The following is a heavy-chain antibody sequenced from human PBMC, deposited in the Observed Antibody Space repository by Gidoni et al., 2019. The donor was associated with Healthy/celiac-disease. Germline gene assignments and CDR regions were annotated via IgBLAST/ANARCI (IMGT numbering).Heavy chain of an antibody. D-gene: IGHD2-8*01. CDR1: GYTFTSYA. J-gene: IGHJ4*02. CDR3: ARDGVHSLDY. CDR2: INTNTGNR. Sequence: QVQLVQPGSELKKPGDSVKVSCKASGYTFTSYAMNWVRQAPGQGLEWMGWINTNTGNRMYAQGVTGLLVFSLDTSVSTAYLQICSLKAEDTAVYYCARDGVHSLDYWGQGTLVTVSS. V-gene: IGHV7-4-1*01.